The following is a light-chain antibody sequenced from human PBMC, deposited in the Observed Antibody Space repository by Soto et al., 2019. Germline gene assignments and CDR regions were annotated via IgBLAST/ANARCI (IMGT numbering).Light chain of an antibody. J-gene: IGKJ1*01. CDR2: DAS. CDR3: QHYNSYPT. Sequence: DIQLTPSPSTLSASVGDRVTITCRASQSISSWLAWYQQKPGKAPKFLIYDASSLESGVPSRFSGSGSGTEFTLTISSLQPDDFATYYCQHYNSYPTFGQGTKVEIK. V-gene: IGKV1-5*01. CDR1: QSISSW.